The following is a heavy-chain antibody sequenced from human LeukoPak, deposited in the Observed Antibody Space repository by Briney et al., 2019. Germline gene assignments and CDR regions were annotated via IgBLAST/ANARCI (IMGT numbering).Heavy chain of an antibody. V-gene: IGHV3-21*01. J-gene: IGHJ3*02. D-gene: IGHD4-17*01. CDR2: ISSSSSYI. CDR3: AREISYGDYPSGDAFDN. CDR1: GFTFSSYS. Sequence: PGGSLRLSCAASGFTFSSYSMNWVRQAPGKGLEWVSSISSSSSYIYYADSVKGRFTISRDNAKNSLYLQMNSLRAEDTAVYFCAREISYGDYPSGDAFDNWGQGTMVIVSS.